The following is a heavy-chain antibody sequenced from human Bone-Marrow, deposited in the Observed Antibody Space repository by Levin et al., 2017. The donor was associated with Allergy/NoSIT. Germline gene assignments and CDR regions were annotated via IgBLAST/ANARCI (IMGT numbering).Heavy chain of an antibody. CDR2: TSYDGSTR. CDR3: ARDFGSSGRFYALDV. D-gene: IGHD6-19*01. Sequence: LKISCIASGFSFTPYAFHWVRQAPGKGLEWVAVTSYDGSTREYADSVKGRFTISRDNSRNTVFLQMNGLTSEDTAVYYCARDFGSSGRFYALDVWGQGTTVTVSS. V-gene: IGHV3-30*04. J-gene: IGHJ6*02. CDR1: GFSFTPYA.